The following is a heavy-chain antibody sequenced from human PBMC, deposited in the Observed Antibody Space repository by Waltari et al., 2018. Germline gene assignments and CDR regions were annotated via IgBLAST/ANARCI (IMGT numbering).Heavy chain of an antibody. V-gene: IGHV4-59*01. CDR3: ARARVGAARPEHLYYFDY. Sequence: QVQLQESGPGLVKPSETLSLTCTVSVGSISSYYWSWIRQPPWQGLGWIGYIYYSGSTNYNPSLKSRVTISVDTSKNQFSLKLSSVTAADTAVYYCARARVGAARPEHLYYFDYWGQGTLVTVSS. CDR2: IYYSGST. J-gene: IGHJ4*02. CDR1: VGSISSYY. D-gene: IGHD1-26*01.